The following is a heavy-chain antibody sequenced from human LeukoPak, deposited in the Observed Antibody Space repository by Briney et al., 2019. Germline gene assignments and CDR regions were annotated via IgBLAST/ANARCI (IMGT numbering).Heavy chain of an antibody. V-gene: IGHV1-46*01. CDR1: GYIFTSYY. CDR2: INPSGGST. J-gene: IGHJ4*02. Sequence: GASVKVSCKASGYIFTSYYMHWVRQAPGQGLEWMGVINPSGGSTSYAQKFQGRVTMTRDTSTSTVYMELSSLRSDDTGVYYCARDPVPATIQGPDYWGQGTPVTVSS. D-gene: IGHD2-2*02. CDR3: ARDPVPATIQGPDY.